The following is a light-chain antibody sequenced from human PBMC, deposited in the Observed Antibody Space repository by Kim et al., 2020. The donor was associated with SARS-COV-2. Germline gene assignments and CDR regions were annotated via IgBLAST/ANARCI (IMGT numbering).Light chain of an antibody. CDR2: AAS. J-gene: IGKJ2*01. Sequence: SPWESATLSCRAIQSVSSYLASYQQKAGVAPRLLTYAASNRATGIPARFRGRGSSTDFALTVSSLAPEDFAVYYCQQRSNWPLMYTFGQGTKLQI. CDR3: QQRSNWPLMYT. V-gene: IGKV3-11*01. CDR1: QSVSSY.